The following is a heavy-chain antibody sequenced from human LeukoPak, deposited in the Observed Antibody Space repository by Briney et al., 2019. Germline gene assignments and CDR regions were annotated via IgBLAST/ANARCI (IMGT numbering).Heavy chain of an antibody. Sequence: PGGSLRLSCAASGFTFSDYYMTWIRQAPGRGLEWISYINGSSSDTNYADSVKGRFTISRDNSKNTLSVQMNSLRPEDTAVYYCARDRTSGDYSFDFWGQGTLVTVSS. D-gene: IGHD4-17*01. CDR3: ARDRTSGDYSFDF. V-gene: IGHV3-11*06. CDR2: INGSSSDT. CDR1: GFTFSDYY. J-gene: IGHJ4*02.